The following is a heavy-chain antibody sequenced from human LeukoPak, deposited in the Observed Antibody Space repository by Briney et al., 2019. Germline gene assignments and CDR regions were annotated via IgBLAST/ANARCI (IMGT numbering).Heavy chain of an antibody. CDR1: GFTFRSHA. V-gene: IGHV3-23*01. J-gene: IGHJ4*02. Sequence: PGGSLRLSCAASGFTFRSHAMSWVRRAPGRGLEWVSAIRGDGATMFYADSVKGRITVSRDNSKNTLYLQMNSLRAEDTAVYYCAKSSSGWFFDYWGQGTLVTVSS. CDR3: AKSSSGWFFDY. D-gene: IGHD6-19*01. CDR2: IRGDGATM.